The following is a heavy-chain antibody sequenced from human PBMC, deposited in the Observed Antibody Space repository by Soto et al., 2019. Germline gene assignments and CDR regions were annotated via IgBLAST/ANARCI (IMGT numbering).Heavy chain of an antibody. J-gene: IGHJ6*02. Sequence: GGSLRLSCEASGFTFNDYSMDWVRQAQEKGLEWVSSISSSGTYIYYADSVKGRFAISRDNANNVMYLQMDTLRAEDTAVYYCVRAGHVFDVHYYGMDLWGQGTTVTVSS. CDR2: ISSSGTYI. V-gene: IGHV3-21*01. D-gene: IGHD3-10*01. CDR3: VRAGHVFDVHYYGMDL. CDR1: GFTFNDYS.